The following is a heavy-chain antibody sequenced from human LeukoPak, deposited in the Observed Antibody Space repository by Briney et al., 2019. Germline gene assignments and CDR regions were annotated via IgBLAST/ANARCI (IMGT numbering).Heavy chain of an antibody. V-gene: IGHV3-30-3*01. CDR1: GFTFSSYA. D-gene: IGHD1-26*01. Sequence: GRSLRLSCAAPGFTFSSYAMHWVRQAPGKGLEWVAVISYDGSNKYYADSVKGRFTISRDNSKNTLYLQMNSLRAEDTAVYYCARPPYSPYSPSFDYWGQGTLVTVSS. CDR2: ISYDGSNK. J-gene: IGHJ4*02. CDR3: ARPPYSPYSPSFDY.